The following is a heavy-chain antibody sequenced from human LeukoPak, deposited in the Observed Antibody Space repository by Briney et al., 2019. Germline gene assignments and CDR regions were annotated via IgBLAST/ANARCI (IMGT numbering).Heavy chain of an antibody. CDR2: INHSGST. J-gene: IGHJ6*02. D-gene: IGHD4-17*01. Sequence: SETLSLTCAVYGGSFSGYYWSWIRQPPGKGLEWIGEINHSGSTNYNPSLKSRVTISVDTSKNQFSLKLSSVTAADTAVYYCARALRSRSHHMDVWGQGTTVTVSS. V-gene: IGHV4-34*01. CDR1: GGSFSGYY. CDR3: ARALRSRSHHMDV.